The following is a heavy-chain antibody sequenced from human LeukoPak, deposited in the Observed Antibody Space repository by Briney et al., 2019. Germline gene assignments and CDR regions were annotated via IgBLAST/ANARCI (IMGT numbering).Heavy chain of an antibody. CDR1: GFTFSSSG. Sequence: PGGSLRKSCAASGFTFSSSGMLLVRQAPGKGLEWVAVIWYDGSYKYYADSVKGRFTISRENSNNTLYLQMNSLRAEDTAVYFCARDNGGYNWFYPRGAGTLVTVSS. CDR2: IWYDGSYK. V-gene: IGHV3-33*01. J-gene: IGHJ5*02. D-gene: IGHD2-8*01. CDR3: ARDNGGYNWFYP.